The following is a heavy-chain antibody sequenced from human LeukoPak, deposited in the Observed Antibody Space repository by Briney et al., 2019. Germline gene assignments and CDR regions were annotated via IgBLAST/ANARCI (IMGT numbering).Heavy chain of an antibody. CDR1: GYTFSSYG. CDR2: ISAYNGNT. Sequence: GASVMVSCKASGYTFSSYGISWVRQAPGQGLEWMGWISAYNGNTNYAQKLQGRVTMTTDTSTSTAYMELRSLRSDDTAVYYCARAAGVDTAMTPKDYWGQGTLVTVSS. CDR3: ARAAGVDTAMTPKDY. D-gene: IGHD5-18*01. V-gene: IGHV1-18*01. J-gene: IGHJ4*02.